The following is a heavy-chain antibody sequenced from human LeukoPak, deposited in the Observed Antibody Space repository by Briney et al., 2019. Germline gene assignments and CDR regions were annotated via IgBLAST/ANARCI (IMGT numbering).Heavy chain of an antibody. V-gene: IGHV4-31*03. J-gene: IGHJ4*02. CDR2: IYYSGST. CDR3: ARYSSGWYTAFDY. D-gene: IGHD6-19*01. Sequence: SQTLSLTCTVSGGSISSGGYSWSWIRQHPGKGLEWIGYIYYSGSTYYNPSLKSRVTISVDTSKNQFSLKLSSVTAADTAVYYCARYSSGWYTAFDYWGQGTLVTVSS. CDR1: GGSISSGGYS.